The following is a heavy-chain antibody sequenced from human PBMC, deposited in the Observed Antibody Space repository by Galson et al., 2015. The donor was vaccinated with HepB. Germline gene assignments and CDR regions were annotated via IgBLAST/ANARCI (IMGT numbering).Heavy chain of an antibody. CDR3: AGTLRYDYVWGSYRYILDY. CDR2: INPSGGST. J-gene: IGHJ4*02. D-gene: IGHD3-16*02. CDR1: GYTFTSYY. Sequence: SVKVSCKASGYTFTSYYMHWVRQAPGQGLEWMGIINPSGGSTSYAQKFQGRVTMTRDTSTSTVYMELSSLRSEDTAVYYCAGTLRYDYVWGSYRYILDYWGQGTLVTVSS. V-gene: IGHV1-46*01.